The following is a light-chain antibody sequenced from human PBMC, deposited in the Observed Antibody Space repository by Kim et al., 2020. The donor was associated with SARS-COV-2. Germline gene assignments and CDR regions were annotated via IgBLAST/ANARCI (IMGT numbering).Light chain of an antibody. V-gene: IGLV2-14*01. CDR2: DVN. J-gene: IGLJ1*01. CDR1: SSDIGNYNY. Sequence: QSALTQPASVSGSPGQSITISCTGTSSDIGNYNYVSWYQQHPGKAPKFMIYDVNKRPSGVSSRFSGSKSGNMASLTISGLQAEDEADYYCTSYTTSSSYVFGSGTKVTVL. CDR3: TSYTTSSSYV.